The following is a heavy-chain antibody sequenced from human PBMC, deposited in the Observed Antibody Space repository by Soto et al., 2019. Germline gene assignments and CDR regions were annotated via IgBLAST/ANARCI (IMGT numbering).Heavy chain of an antibody. CDR2: ISKDGTNK. CDR1: GFSCSTYA. Sequence: QVHLVESGGVMVQPGRSLRLSCAASGFSCSTYAMHWVRQAPGKGLDWVAVISKDGTNKYYADSVKGRFTLSRDNSKNALYLEMNRLRPADTAVYFCARVMGYYSGMDVWGRGTTVSVSS. V-gene: IGHV3-30-3*01. J-gene: IGHJ6*02. D-gene: IGHD3-16*01. CDR3: ARVMGYYSGMDV.